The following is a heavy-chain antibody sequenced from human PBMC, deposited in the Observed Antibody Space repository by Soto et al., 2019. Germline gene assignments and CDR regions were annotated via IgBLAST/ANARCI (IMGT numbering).Heavy chain of an antibody. D-gene: IGHD2-15*01. CDR3: AKDQCSGGSCYPGY. J-gene: IGHJ4*02. Sequence: GGSLRLSCAASGFTFSSYAMSWVRQAPGKGLEWVPAISGSGGSTYYADSVKGRFTISRDNSKNTLYLQMNSLRAEDTAVYYCAKDQCSGGSCYPGYWGQGTLVTVSS. CDR1: GFTFSSYA. V-gene: IGHV3-23*01. CDR2: ISGSGGST.